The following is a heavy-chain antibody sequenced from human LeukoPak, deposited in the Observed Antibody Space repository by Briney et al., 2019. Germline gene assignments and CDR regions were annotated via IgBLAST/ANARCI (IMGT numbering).Heavy chain of an antibody. CDR1: GYTFTGYY. D-gene: IGHD2-2*01. CDR3: ARADDCSSTSCPIFDY. J-gene: IGHJ4*02. CDR2: INPNSGGT. Sequence: ASVKVSCKASGYTFTGYYMHWVRQAPGQGLEWMGWINPNSGGTNYAQKLQGRVTMTTDTSTSTAYMELRSLRSDDTAVYYCARADDCSSTSCPIFDYWGQGTLVTVSS. V-gene: IGHV1-2*02.